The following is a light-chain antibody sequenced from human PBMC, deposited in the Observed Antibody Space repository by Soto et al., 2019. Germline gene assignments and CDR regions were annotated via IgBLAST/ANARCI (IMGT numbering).Light chain of an antibody. V-gene: IGKV1-9*01. J-gene: IGKJ4*01. Sequence: DIPLTQSPSFLSASVGDRVTITCRASQDISSRFAGYQQKPGKAPKLLIFAASTLQSGVPSGFGGSGSGTEFTLTIISLQPEDFATYYCQQVRTYPLTFGGGTKVEIK. CDR3: QQVRTYPLT. CDR2: AAS. CDR1: QDISSR.